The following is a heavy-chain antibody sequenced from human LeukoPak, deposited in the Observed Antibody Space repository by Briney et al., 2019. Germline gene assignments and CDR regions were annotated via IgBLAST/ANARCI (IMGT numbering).Heavy chain of an antibody. CDR2: ISSSSSTI. V-gene: IGHV3-48*04. CDR3: ARGEHQLLSRIDY. J-gene: IGHJ4*02. Sequence: PGGSLRLSCAASGFTFSSYSMNWVRQAPGKGLEWVSYISSSSSTIYYADSVKGRFTISRDNAKNSLYLQMNSLRAEDTAVYYCARGEHQLLSRIDYWGQGTLVTVSS. D-gene: IGHD2-2*01. CDR1: GFTFSSYS.